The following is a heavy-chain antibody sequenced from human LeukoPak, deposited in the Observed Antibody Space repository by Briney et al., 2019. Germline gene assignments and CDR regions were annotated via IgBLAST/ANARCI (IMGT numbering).Heavy chain of an antibody. D-gene: IGHD1-26*01. Sequence: GGSPSISCAASGFTFSSYWMHLVRHAPGKGLVWVSRINSDGSSTSYADSVKGRFTISRDNAKNTLYLQMNSLRAEDTAVYYCASMGTGSYYSGLDYWGQGTLVTVSS. J-gene: IGHJ4*02. CDR3: ASMGTGSYYSGLDY. CDR2: INSDGSST. V-gene: IGHV3-74*01. CDR1: GFTFSSYW.